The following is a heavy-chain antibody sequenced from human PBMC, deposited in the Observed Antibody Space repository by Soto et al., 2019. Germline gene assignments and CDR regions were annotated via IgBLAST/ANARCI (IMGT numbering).Heavy chain of an antibody. V-gene: IGHV3-23*01. Sequence: ESGGGLVQPGGSLRLSCAASGFTFSSYAMSWVRQAPGKGLEWVSAISGSGGSTYYADSVKGRFTISRDNSKNTLYLQMNSLRAEDTAVYYCAKVLCSGGSCYVYYFDYWGQGTLVTVSS. J-gene: IGHJ4*02. CDR3: AKVLCSGGSCYVYYFDY. CDR2: ISGSGGST. CDR1: GFTFSSYA. D-gene: IGHD2-15*01.